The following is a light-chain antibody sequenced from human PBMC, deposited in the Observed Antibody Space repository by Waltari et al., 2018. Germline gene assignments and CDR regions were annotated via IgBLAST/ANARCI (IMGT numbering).Light chain of an antibody. CDR3: QSYDSSLSGSGV. J-gene: IGLJ3*02. V-gene: IGLV1-40*01. CDR1: SSNIGAGYD. Sequence: QSILTQPPSVSGAPGQRVTIPCTGRSSNIGAGYDVHWYQQVPGTAPKLLIYGNSNRPSWVPDRFAGSKSGTSASLDITGLQAEDEADYYCQSYDSSLSGSGVFGGGTKLTVL. CDR2: GNS.